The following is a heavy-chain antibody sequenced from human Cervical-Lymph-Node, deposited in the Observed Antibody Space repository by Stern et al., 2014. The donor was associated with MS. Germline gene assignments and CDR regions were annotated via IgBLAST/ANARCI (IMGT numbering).Heavy chain of an antibody. CDR2: IIPIFGTA. CDR3: ATGEMATKSYYYYGMDV. J-gene: IGHJ6*02. V-gene: IGHV1-69*01. D-gene: IGHD5-24*01. CDR1: GGTFSSYA. Sequence: QVQLVESGAEVKKPGSSVKVSCKASGGTFSSYAISWVRQAPGQGLEWMGGIIPIFGTANYAQKCQGRVTITADESTSTAYMELSSLRSEDTAVYYCATGEMATKSYYYYGMDVWGQGTTVTVSS.